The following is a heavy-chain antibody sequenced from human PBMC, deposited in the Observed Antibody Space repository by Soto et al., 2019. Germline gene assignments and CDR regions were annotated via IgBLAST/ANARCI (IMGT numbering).Heavy chain of an antibody. V-gene: IGHV4-61*01. D-gene: IGHD2-15*01. CDR2: IYYSGGT. CDR3: ARDLDYCSGGSCYSLGYFDY. J-gene: IGHJ4*02. CDR1: GGSVSSGSYY. Sequence: SETLSLTCTVSGGSVSSGSYYWSWIRQPPGKGLEWIGYIYYSGGTNYNPSLKSRVTISVDTSKNQFSLKLSSVTAADTAVYYCARDLDYCSGGSCYSLGYFDYWGQGTLVTVSS.